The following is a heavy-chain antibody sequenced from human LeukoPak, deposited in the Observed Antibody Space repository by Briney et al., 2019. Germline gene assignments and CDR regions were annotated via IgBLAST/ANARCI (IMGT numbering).Heavy chain of an antibody. D-gene: IGHD3-16*02. Sequence: ASVKVSCKASGYTFTSYGISWVRQAPGQGLEWMGWISAYNGNTNYAQKLQGRVTMTTDTSTSTAYMELRSLRSDDTAVYYCARDLALRLGELSLSHFDYWGQGTLATVSS. J-gene: IGHJ4*02. CDR2: ISAYNGNT. V-gene: IGHV1-18*01. CDR3: ARDLALRLGELSLSHFDY. CDR1: GYTFTSYG.